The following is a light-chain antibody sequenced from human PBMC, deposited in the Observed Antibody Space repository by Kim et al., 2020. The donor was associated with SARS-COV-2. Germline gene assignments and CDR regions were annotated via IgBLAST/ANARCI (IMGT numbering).Light chain of an antibody. Sequence: GGTVTLTCGLSSGSVSTSYYPSWYQQTQGQAPRTLIYSTNTRSSGVPDRFSGSILGNKAALTITGAQADDESDYYCVLYMGSGVWVFGGGTQLTVL. V-gene: IGLV8-61*01. J-gene: IGLJ3*02. CDR3: VLYMGSGVWV. CDR2: STN. CDR1: SGSVSTSYY.